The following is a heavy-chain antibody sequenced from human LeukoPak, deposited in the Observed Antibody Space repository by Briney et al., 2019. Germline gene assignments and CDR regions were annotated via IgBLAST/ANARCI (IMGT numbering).Heavy chain of an antibody. J-gene: IGHJ4*02. Sequence: SETLSLTCTVSGGSISSHYWSWIRQPPGKGLEWIGYIYYSGSTNYNPSLKSRVTISVDTSKNQFSLKLSSVTAADTAVYCCARVSGYADYWGQGTLVTVSS. CDR3: ARVSGYADY. CDR1: GGSISSHY. CDR2: IYYSGST. V-gene: IGHV4-59*11. D-gene: IGHD3-22*01.